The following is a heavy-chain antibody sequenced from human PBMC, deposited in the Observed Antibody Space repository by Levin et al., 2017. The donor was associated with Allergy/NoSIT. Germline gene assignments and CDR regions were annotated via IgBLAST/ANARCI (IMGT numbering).Heavy chain of an antibody. J-gene: IGHJ6*03. CDR3: ARDYYDILTGYQNYYYDYMDV. CDR1: GYTFTGYY. Sequence: ASVKVSCKASGYTFTGYYMHWVRQAPGQGLEWMGWINPNSGGTNYAQKFQGRVTMTRDTSISTAYMELSRLRSDDTAVYYCARDYYDILTGYQNYYYDYMDVWGKGTTVTVSS. D-gene: IGHD3-9*01. CDR2: INPNSGGT. V-gene: IGHV1-2*02.